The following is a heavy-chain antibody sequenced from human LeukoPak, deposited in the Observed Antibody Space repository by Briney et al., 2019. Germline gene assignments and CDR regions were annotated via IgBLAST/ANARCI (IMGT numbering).Heavy chain of an antibody. V-gene: IGHV3-23*01. J-gene: IGHJ4*02. D-gene: IGHD2-2*01. CDR2: ISGSGGST. Sequence: GSLRLSCAASGFTFSSHAMSWVRQAPGKGLEWVSAISGSGGSTYYADSVKGRFTISRDNSKNTLYLRMNSLRAEDTAVYYCAKSVTSIFDYWGQGTLVTVSS. CDR1: GFTFSSHA. CDR3: AKSVTSIFDY.